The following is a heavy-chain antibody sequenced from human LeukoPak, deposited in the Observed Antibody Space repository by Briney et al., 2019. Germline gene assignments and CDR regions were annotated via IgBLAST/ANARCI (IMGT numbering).Heavy chain of an antibody. V-gene: IGHV1-18*01. CDR3: VRDIGQDIVVVVDAPSFDY. J-gene: IGHJ4*02. D-gene: IGHD2-15*01. CDR2: ISTYNGHT. Sequence: GASVKVSCKVSGYSFFTFGISWVRQAPGQGLEWMGWISTYNGHTNYAQKFEDRVTMTTDTSASTAYMELRSLISDDTAVYYCVRDIGQDIVVVVDAPSFDYWGQGTLVTVSS. CDR1: GYSFFTFG.